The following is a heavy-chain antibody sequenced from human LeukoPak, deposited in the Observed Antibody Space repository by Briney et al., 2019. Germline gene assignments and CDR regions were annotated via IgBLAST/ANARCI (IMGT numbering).Heavy chain of an antibody. Sequence: ASVKVSCKASGYTFTSYSINWVRQAPGQGLEWMGWISAYNGNTKYAQKLQGRVTMTTNTSTSTAYMELRSLRSDDTAVYYCARGLGGSGSYFLTFDYWGQGTLVTVSS. CDR2: ISAYNGNT. CDR1: GYTFTSYS. CDR3: ARGLGGSGSYFLTFDY. V-gene: IGHV1-18*01. J-gene: IGHJ4*02. D-gene: IGHD1-26*01.